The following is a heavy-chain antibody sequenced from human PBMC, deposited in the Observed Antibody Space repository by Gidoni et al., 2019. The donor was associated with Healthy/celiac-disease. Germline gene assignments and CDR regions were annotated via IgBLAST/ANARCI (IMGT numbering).Heavy chain of an antibody. CDR3: AKVMTTVVKGDAFDI. V-gene: IGHV3-30*18. CDR2: ISYDGSNK. J-gene: IGHJ3*02. CDR1: GFTFSRYG. D-gene: IGHD4-17*01. Sequence: VQLVESGGGVVQPGRSLRLSCAASGFTFSRYGMHWVRQAPGKGLEWVAVISYDGSNKYYADSVKGRFTISRDNSKNTLYLQMNSLRAEDTAVYYCAKVMTTVVKGDAFDIWGQGTMVTVSS.